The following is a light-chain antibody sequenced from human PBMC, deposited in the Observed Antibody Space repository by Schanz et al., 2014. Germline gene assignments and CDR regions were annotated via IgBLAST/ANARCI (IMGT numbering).Light chain of an antibody. CDR3: QHYSMSPL. J-gene: IGKJ1*01. CDR1: QGVSSY. V-gene: IGKV3D-11*01. CDR2: DAS. Sequence: EIVLTQSPATLSLSPGERATLSCRASQGVSSYLAWYQQKPGQAPRLLIYDASNRATGIPARFSGSGPGTDFTLTISSLEPEDFAVYYCQHYSMSPLFGQGTKVEIK.